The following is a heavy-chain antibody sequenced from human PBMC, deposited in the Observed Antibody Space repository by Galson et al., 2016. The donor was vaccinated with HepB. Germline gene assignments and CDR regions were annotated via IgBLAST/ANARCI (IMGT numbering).Heavy chain of an antibody. CDR2: IWYDGSNK. CDR3: ARDVLRYFDWLLYGGSNYYYYGMDV. J-gene: IGHJ6*02. Sequence: SLRLSCAASGFTFSSYGMHWVRQAPGKGLEWVAVIWYDGSNKYYADSVKGRFTIPRDNSKNTLYLQMNSLRAEDTAVYYCARDVLRYFDWLLYGGSNYYYYGMDVWGQGTTVTVSS. D-gene: IGHD3-9*01. V-gene: IGHV3-33*01. CDR1: GFTFSSYG.